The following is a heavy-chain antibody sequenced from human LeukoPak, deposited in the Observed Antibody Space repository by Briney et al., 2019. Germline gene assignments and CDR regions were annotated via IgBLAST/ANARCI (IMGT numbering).Heavy chain of an antibody. Sequence: ASVKVSCKASGGTFSSYAISWVRQAPGQGLEWMGGIIPIFGTANYAQKFQGRVTITADESTSTAYMELSSLRSEDTAVYYCARLISRWSASMRYLGTYYFDYWGQGTLVTVSS. V-gene: IGHV1-69*13. J-gene: IGHJ4*02. CDR1: GGTFSSYA. CDR3: ARLISRWSASMRYLGTYYFDY. D-gene: IGHD3-9*01. CDR2: IIPIFGTA.